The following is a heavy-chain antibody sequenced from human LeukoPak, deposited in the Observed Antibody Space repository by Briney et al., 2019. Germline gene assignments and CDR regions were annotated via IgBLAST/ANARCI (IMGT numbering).Heavy chain of an antibody. D-gene: IGHD4-17*01. Sequence: GGSLRLSCAVSGFTFSTYSMNWVRQAPGKGLEWVSSITGSSSYMDYADSLRGRCTISRDNAKNSLFLQMNSLRAEDTAVYYCARSTVTRPDNYYYFYYMDVWGKGTTVTVSS. V-gene: IGHV3-21*01. CDR1: GFTFSTYS. CDR2: ITGSSSYM. CDR3: ARSTVTRPDNYYYFYYMDV. J-gene: IGHJ6*03.